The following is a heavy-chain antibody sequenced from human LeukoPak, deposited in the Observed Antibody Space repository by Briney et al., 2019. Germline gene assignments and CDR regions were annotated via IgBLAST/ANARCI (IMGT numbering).Heavy chain of an antibody. D-gene: IGHD6-6*01. CDR3: AREPRSATNLYSSSSDTHTNWFDP. CDR2: IIPIFGTA. Sequence: GASVKVSCKASGGTFSSYAISWVRQAPGQGLEWMGGIIPIFGTANYAQKFQGRVTITADESTSTAYMELSSLRSEDTAVYYCAREPRSATNLYSSSSDTHTNWFDPWGQGTLVTVSS. CDR1: GGTFSSYA. J-gene: IGHJ5*02. V-gene: IGHV1-69*13.